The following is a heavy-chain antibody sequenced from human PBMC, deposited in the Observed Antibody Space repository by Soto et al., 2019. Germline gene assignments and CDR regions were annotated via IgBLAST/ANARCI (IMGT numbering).Heavy chain of an antibody. CDR2: IIPIFGTA. CDR3: ARMTPRHGGGYYLDTDAFDI. V-gene: IGHV1-69*12. J-gene: IGHJ3*02. D-gene: IGHD3-22*01. CDR1: GGTFSSYA. Sequence: QVQLVQSGAEVKKPGSSVKVSCKASGGTFSSYAISWVRQAPGQGLEWMGGIIPIFGTANYAQKFQGRVTITADESTSTAYMELSSLRSEDTAVYYCARMTPRHGGGYYLDTDAFDIWGQGTMVTVSS.